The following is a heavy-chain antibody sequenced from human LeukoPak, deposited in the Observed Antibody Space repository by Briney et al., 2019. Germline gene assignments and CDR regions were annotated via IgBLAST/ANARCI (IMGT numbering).Heavy chain of an antibody. CDR2: INPSGGST. Sequence: GASVKVSCKASGYTFTSYYMHWVRQAPGQGLEWMGIINPSGGSTSYAQKFQGRVTMTRDTSISTAYMELSRLRSDDTAVYYCARKFAGRWLQFVDYWGQGTLVTVSS. CDR1: GYTFTSYY. CDR3: ARKFAGRWLQFVDY. J-gene: IGHJ4*02. V-gene: IGHV1-46*01. D-gene: IGHD5-24*01.